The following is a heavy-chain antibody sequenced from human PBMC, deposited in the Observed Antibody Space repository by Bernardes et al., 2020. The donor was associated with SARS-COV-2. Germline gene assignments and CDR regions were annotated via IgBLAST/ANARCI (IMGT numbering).Heavy chain of an antibody. CDR2: IYYSGST. CDR3: ARHGSGRVNDAFDI. J-gene: IGHJ3*02. CDR1: GGSIRVYY. Sequence: SETLSLTRSVSGGSIRVYYWSWIRQPPGKGLEWIGYIYYSGSTNHNPSLKSRVTISADTSKNQFSLRLSSVTAADTAVYYCARHGSGRVNDAFDIWGQGTLVTVSS. D-gene: IGHD3-3*01. V-gene: IGHV4-59*08.